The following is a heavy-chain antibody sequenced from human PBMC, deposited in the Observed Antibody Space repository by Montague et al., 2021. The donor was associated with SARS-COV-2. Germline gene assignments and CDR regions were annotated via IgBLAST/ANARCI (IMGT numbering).Heavy chain of an antibody. Sequence: TLSLTCTVSGGSISSGSYYWSWIRPHPGKGLEWIGYTYYSGSSYYNPSLKSRVTISVDTSKNQFSLRLSSVTAADTSVYYCARARTSLIVVVNDFDYWGQGTLVTVSS. CDR2: TYYSGSS. V-gene: IGHV4-31*03. J-gene: IGHJ4*02. D-gene: IGHD2-21*01. CDR3: ARARTSLIVVVNDFDY. CDR1: GGSISSGSYY.